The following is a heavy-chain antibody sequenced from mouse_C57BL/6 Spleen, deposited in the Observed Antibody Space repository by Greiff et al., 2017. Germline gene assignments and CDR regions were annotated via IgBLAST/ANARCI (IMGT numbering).Heavy chain of an antibody. Sequence: QVQLKQPGAELVKPGASVKLSCKASGYTFTSYWMQWVKQRPGQGLEWIGEIDPSDSYTNYNQKFKGKATVTVDTSSNTSYMQLSSLTSEGSAVYNCARACFYAMDYWGQGTSVTVSS. J-gene: IGHJ4*01. CDR1: GYTFTSYW. CDR3: ARACFYAMDY. CDR2: IDPSDSYT. V-gene: IGHV1-50*01.